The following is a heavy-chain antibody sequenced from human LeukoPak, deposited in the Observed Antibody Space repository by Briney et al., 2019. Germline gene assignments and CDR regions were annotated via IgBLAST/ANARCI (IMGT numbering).Heavy chain of an antibody. CDR2: IYYSGST. CDR3: ARPGNYNYGGSDRYYFDY. CDR1: GGSNSSSSYY. D-gene: IGHD4-23*01. Sequence: SETLSLTCTVSGGSNSSSSYYWGWIRQPPGKGLEWIGSIYYSGSTYYNPSLKSRVTISADTSMNQFSLRLTSVTAADTAMYYCARPGNYNYGGSDRYYFDYWGQGTLVTVSS. V-gene: IGHV4-39*07. J-gene: IGHJ4*02.